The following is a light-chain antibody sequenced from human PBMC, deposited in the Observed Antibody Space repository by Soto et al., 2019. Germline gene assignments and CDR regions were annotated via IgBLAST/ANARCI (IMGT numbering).Light chain of an antibody. CDR2: GVS. CDR3: QQYSSLPHT. V-gene: IGKV3-20*01. CDR1: QSVTNKY. J-gene: IGKJ2*01. Sequence: ESVLTQSPGTLSLSPGERATLSCRATQSVTNKYFAWYQQKPGQSPRLLLYGVSSRAADIPDRFSGSGSGTDFTLTISRLEPEDFGVSYCQQYSSLPHTVGQGTKLEVK.